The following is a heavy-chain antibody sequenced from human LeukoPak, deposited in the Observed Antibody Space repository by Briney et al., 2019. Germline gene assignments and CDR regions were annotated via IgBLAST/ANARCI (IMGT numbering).Heavy chain of an antibody. J-gene: IGHJ4*02. CDR2: ISSSGGST. CDR3: AKDLHYDSSGYCYGDFDY. CDR1: GFSFSSFA. Sequence: AGSLRLSCAASGFSFSSFAMSWVRQAPGKGLEWVGAISSSGGSTYYAASVKGRFTISSNNSKKTLYLQMNGLTAEATAVYYCAKDLHYDSSGYCYGDFDYWGQGTLVTVSS. V-gene: IGHV3-23*01. D-gene: IGHD3-22*01.